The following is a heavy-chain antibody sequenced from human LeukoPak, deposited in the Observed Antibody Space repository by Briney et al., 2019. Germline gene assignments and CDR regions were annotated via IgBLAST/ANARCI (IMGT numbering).Heavy chain of an antibody. Sequence: GASVEVSCKASGYTFTGYYMHWVRQAPGQGLEWMGWINPNSGGTNYAQKFQGRVTMTRDTSISTAYMELSRLRSDDTAVYYCARPRIQLWLDYGMDVWGQGTTVTVSS. CDR3: ARPRIQLWLDYGMDV. V-gene: IGHV1-2*02. CDR2: INPNSGGT. CDR1: GYTFTGYY. D-gene: IGHD5-18*01. J-gene: IGHJ6*02.